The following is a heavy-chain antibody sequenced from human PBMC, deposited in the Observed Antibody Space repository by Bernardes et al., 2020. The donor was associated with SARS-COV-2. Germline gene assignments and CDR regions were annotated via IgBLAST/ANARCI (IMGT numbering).Heavy chain of an antibody. V-gene: IGHV3-30*18. D-gene: IGHD6-19*01. CDR2: ISYDGSNK. CDR3: AKGWAAVAGYYFDY. CDR1: GFTFSSYG. Sequence: GRSLKLFCAASGFTFSSYGMHWVRQAPGKGLEWVAVISYDGSNKYYADSVKGRFTISRDNSKNTLYLQMNSLRAEDTAVYYCAKGWAAVAGYYFDYWGQGTLVTVSS. J-gene: IGHJ4*02.